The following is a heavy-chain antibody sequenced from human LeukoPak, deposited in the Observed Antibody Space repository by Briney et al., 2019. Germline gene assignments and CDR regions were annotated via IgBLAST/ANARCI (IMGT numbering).Heavy chain of an antibody. CDR1: GFTFSSYW. Sequence: GGSLRLSCAASGFTFSSYWMSWVRQAPGKGLEWVANIKQDGSEKYYVDSVKGRFTISRDNAKNSLYLQMNSLRAEDTAVYYCARVGYYDSSGSHYYYYYMDVWGKGTTVTVPS. CDR3: ARVGYYDSSGSHYYYYYMDV. CDR2: IKQDGSEK. J-gene: IGHJ6*03. D-gene: IGHD3-22*01. V-gene: IGHV3-7*01.